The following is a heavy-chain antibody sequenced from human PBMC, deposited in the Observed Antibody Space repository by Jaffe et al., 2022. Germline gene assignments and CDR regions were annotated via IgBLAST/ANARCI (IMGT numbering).Heavy chain of an antibody. Sequence: EVHLVESGGGLVKPGGSLRLSCAASGFTFSRYSMNWVRQAPGKGLEWVSSISSSSSYIYYADSVKGRFTISRDNAKNSLYLQMNSLRAEDTAVYYCAYCSSPSCYAGYYYYMDVWGKGTTVTVSS. CDR2: ISSSSSYI. CDR1: GFTFSRYS. V-gene: IGHV3-21*01. J-gene: IGHJ6*03. D-gene: IGHD2-2*01. CDR3: AYCSSPSCYAGYYYYMDV.